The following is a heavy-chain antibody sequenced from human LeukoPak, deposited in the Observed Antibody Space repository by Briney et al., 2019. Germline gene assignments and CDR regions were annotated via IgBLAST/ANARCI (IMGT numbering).Heavy chain of an antibody. Sequence: GGSLRLSCAASGFTFGSYTMNWVRQAPGKGLEWVSYITSSSSIMSYADSVKGRFTISRDNARNSLFLQMNSLRDEDTAVYYCARYSYGSFDYWGQGTLVTVSS. CDR3: ARYSYGSFDY. CDR2: ITSSSSIM. CDR1: GFTFGSYT. V-gene: IGHV3-48*02. J-gene: IGHJ4*02. D-gene: IGHD5-18*01.